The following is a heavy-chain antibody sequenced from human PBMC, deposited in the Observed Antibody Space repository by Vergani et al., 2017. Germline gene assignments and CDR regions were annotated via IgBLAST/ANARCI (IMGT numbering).Heavy chain of an antibody. CDR1: GYSISSTYY. CDR3: ARHRGDNDRGGMDV. Sequence: QVQLQESGPGLVKPSETLSLTCAVSGYSISSTYYWGWIRQPPGKGLEWIGSIYHSGSTYNNPSLKSRATISVDTSKNQFSLKLSSVTAADTAVYYCARHRGDNDRGGMDVWGKGTTVTVSS. V-gene: IGHV4-38-2*01. D-gene: IGHD3-9*01. CDR2: IYHSGST. J-gene: IGHJ6*04.